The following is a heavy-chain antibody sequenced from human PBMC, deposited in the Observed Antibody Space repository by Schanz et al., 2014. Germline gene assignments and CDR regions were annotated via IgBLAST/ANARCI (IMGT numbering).Heavy chain of an antibody. CDR3: VRVPSRDVSFDL. D-gene: IGHD3-16*01. V-gene: IGHV1-2*04. CDR2: INPNSGTT. J-gene: IGHJ2*01. CDR1: GGTFSTYV. Sequence: QVQLVQSGAEVKKPGSSVKVSCKASGGTFSTYVVVCVRQAPGQGLEWMGWINPNSGTTNYAQKFQGWVTMTRDTSISTAYMELSRLKSDDTAHYYCVRVPSRDVSFDLWGRGTLVTVSS.